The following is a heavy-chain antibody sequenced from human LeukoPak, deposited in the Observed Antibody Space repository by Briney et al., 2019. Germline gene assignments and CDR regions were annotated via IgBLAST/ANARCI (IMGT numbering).Heavy chain of an antibody. CDR1: GFTFSSSA. CDR3: ATIPYHDFWSGYAYYYYMDV. V-gene: IGHV3-23*01. Sequence: AGGSLRLSCAASGFTFSSSAMNWVRQAPGKGLEWVSVISGSGGRTYYADSVKGRFTISRDNPKDTLHLQMNSLRAEDTAVYYCATIPYHDFWSGYAYYYYMDVWGKGTTVTVAS. D-gene: IGHD3-3*01. J-gene: IGHJ6*03. CDR2: ISGSGGRT.